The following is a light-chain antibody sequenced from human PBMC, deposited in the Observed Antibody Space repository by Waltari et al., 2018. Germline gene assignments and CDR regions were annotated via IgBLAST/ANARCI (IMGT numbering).Light chain of an antibody. CDR3: QSADSSGTYWV. CDR1: ALPKQY. J-gene: IGLJ3*02. Sequence: SYELTQPPSVSVSPGQTARINCSGDALPKQYAYWYQQKPGQAPVLVIYKDSERPSGMPERFSGSSSGTTVTLTISGGQAEDEADYYCQSADSSGTYWVFGGGTKLTVL. CDR2: KDS. V-gene: IGLV3-25*03.